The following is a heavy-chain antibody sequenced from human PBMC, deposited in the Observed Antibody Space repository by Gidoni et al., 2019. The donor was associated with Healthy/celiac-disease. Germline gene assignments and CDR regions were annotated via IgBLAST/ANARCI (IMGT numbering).Heavy chain of an antibody. J-gene: IGHJ4*02. V-gene: IGHV4-39*01. Sequence: QLPLQESGPGLVQPSETLSLTCTVSGGSISSSSYYWGWIRQPPGKGLGWIGRIYYSGSTYYNPSLKSRVTISVDKSKNQFSLKLSSVTAADTAVYYCARLWSGYQSVDYWGQGTLVTVSS. CDR2: IYYSGST. CDR1: GGSISSSSYY. D-gene: IGHD3-3*01. CDR3: ARLWSGYQSVDY.